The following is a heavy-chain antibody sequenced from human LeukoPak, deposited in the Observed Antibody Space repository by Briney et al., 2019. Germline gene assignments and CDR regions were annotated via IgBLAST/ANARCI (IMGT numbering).Heavy chain of an antibody. CDR1: GGSISSYY. J-gene: IGHJ4*02. V-gene: IGHV4-59*08. Sequence: SETLSLTCTVSGGSISSYYGSWIRQPPGVGLEWIAYIYYSGNTRYNPSLQSRVTISVDTSKNQFSLKLNSVTAADTAVYYCARHEVGYCHGGSCPYYFDYWGQGTLVTVSS. CDR2: IYYSGNT. CDR3: ARHEVGYCHGGSCPYYFDY. D-gene: IGHD2-15*01.